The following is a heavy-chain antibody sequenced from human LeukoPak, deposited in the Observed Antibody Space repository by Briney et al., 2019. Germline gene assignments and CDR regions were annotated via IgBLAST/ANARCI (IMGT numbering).Heavy chain of an antibody. CDR1: GFTFSSYG. CDR2: IRYDGSNK. Sequence: PGGSLRLSCAASGFTFSSYGMHWVRQAPGKGLEWVAFIRYDGSNKYYADSVKGRFTISRDNSKNTLYLQMNSLRAEDTAVYYCANPYYGSGSYPPYYYMDVWGKGTTVTISS. CDR3: ANPYYGSGSYPPYYYMDV. V-gene: IGHV3-30*02. D-gene: IGHD3-10*01. J-gene: IGHJ6*03.